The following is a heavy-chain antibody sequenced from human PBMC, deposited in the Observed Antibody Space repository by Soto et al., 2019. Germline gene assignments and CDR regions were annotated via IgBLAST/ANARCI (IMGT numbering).Heavy chain of an antibody. V-gene: IGHV3-13*05. CDR1: GFTFVDYE. Sequence: WGSLRLSCTASGFTFVDYEIRFFGQTSWKGREWVSTIGAARDPYYTGSVKGRFTISRENARNSMFLQMNSVTVGDTAVYYCARAYTGRLPRRADYYYALDVWGQGTKVTVSS. CDR3: ARAYTGRLPRRADYYYALDV. D-gene: IGHD2-15*01. CDR2: IGAARDP. J-gene: IGHJ6*02.